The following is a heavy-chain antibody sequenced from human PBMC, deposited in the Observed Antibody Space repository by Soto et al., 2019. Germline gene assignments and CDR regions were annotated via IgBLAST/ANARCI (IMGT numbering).Heavy chain of an antibody. CDR1: GGSISSYY. D-gene: IGHD1-1*01. J-gene: IGHJ4*02. CDR3: AGRYRYSLDY. V-gene: IGHV4-59*08. CDR2: IYYSGGT. Sequence: QVQLQESGPGLVKPSATLSLTCTVSGGSISSYYWSWIRQPPGKGLEWIGDIYYSGGTNYDPSLKTRVTISRDTSKKQFTLKLSSVTAEDTAGYYCAGRYRYSLDYWGQGTLVTVSS.